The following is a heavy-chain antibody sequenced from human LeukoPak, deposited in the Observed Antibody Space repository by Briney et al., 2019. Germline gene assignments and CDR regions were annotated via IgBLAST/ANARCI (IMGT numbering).Heavy chain of an antibody. V-gene: IGHV2-70*04. Sequence: SGPALVKPPQTLTLTCTFSGFSLSTTGMRVSWIRQPPGMALEWLARMDWDDDKFYSTSLKTRLTISKDTSKNQVVLTMTNMDPVDTATYYCARWSGDWFDPWGQGTLVTVPS. CDR3: ARWSGDWFDP. D-gene: IGHD6-25*01. CDR2: MDWDDDK. CDR1: GFSLSTTGMR. J-gene: IGHJ5*02.